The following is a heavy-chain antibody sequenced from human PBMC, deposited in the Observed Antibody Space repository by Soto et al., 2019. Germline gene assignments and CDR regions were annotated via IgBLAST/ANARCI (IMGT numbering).Heavy chain of an antibody. CDR1: GFTFSSYS. J-gene: IGHJ4*02. V-gene: IGHV3-48*02. CDR2: IRSSSSTI. Sequence: GGSLRLSCAASGFTFSSYSMNWVRQAPGKGLEWVSYIRSSSSTIYYADSVKGRFTISRDNAKNSLYLQMNSLRDEDTAVYYCASGERRIDYVWGSYRGLDYWGQGTLVTVSS. CDR3: ASGERRIDYVWGSYRGLDY. D-gene: IGHD3-16*02.